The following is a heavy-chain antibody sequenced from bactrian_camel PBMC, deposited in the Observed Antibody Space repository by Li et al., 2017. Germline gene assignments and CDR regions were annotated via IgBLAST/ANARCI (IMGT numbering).Heavy chain of an antibody. Sequence: HVQLVESGGGSVQTGGSQRLSCTAVGMTEGINCMGWFREVPGKEREGITTIYTGGGSTYYRDSVKNRFTISQDKAKNTVYLHMNDLKPEDTAMYYCAASNPGGGWARAIGERQLGSAANFGFWGQGTQVTVS. CDR1: GMTEGINC. D-gene: IGHD7*01. V-gene: IGHV3S1*01. CDR2: IYTGGGST. CDR3: AASNPGGGWARAIGERQLGSAANFGF. J-gene: IGHJ6*01.